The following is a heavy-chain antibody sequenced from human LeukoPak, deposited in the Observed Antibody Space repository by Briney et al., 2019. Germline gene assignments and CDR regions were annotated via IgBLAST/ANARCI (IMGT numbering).Heavy chain of an antibody. CDR1: GFTFSGYA. CDR2: IGGSGDTT. V-gene: IGHV3-23*01. J-gene: IGHJ6*02. CDR3: ASKFGESYYYYYGLDV. Sequence: LSGGSLRLSCAASGFTFSGYAMAWVRQAPGKGLEWVSVIGGSGDTTRYADSVKGRFTISRDKSKTTLFLQMNSLRVEDTAVYYCASKFGESYYYYYGLDVWGQGTTVTVSS. D-gene: IGHD3-10*01.